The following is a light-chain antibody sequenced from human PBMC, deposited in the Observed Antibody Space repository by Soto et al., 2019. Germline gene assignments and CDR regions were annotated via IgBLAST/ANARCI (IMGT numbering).Light chain of an antibody. Sequence: QSALTQPPSASGSPGQSVTISCTGTSSDVGAYKYVSWYQQYPGKAPKLIIYEVSKRPSGVPDRFSGFKSGNTASLTVSGLQAEDEADYYCTSYAGSNIWVFGGGTKLTVL. CDR1: SSDVGAYKY. CDR3: TSYAGSNIWV. J-gene: IGLJ3*02. CDR2: EVS. V-gene: IGLV2-8*01.